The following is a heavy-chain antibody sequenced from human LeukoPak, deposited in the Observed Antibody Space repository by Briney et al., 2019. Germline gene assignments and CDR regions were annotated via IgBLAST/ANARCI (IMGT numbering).Heavy chain of an antibody. D-gene: IGHD4-17*01. J-gene: IGHJ4*02. Sequence: SQTLSLTCTVSGGSISSSSYYWGWIRQPPGKGLEWIGSIYYSGSTYYNPSLKSRVTISVDTSKNQFSLKLSSVTAADTAVYYCAREAGYGDYNFGYWGQGTLVTVSS. CDR2: IYYSGST. CDR1: GGSISSSSYY. V-gene: IGHV4-39*07. CDR3: AREAGYGDYNFGY.